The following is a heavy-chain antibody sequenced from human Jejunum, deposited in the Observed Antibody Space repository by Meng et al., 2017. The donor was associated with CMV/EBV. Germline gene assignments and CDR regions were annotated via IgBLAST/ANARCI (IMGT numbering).Heavy chain of an antibody. CDR3: ASGNSFDF. Sequence: SGSASGFTFSNSWMSWARQRPGRGLEWVAGIKPDGSEKYYVASVKGRFTISRDNAKISLYLQMNSLRGEDTAVYYCASGNSFDFWGQGTLVTVSS. V-gene: IGHV3-7*01. J-gene: IGHJ4*02. D-gene: IGHD1-26*01. CDR2: IKPDGSEK. CDR1: GFTFSNSW.